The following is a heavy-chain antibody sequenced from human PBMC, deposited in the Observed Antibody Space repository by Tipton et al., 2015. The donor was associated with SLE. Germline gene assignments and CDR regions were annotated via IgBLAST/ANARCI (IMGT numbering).Heavy chain of an antibody. V-gene: IGHV3-73*01. J-gene: IGHJ5*02. CDR1: GFTFSGSA. Sequence: SLRLSCAASGFTFSGSAMHWVRQASGKGLEWVGRIRSKANSYATAYAASVKGMFTISRDDSKNTAYLQLNSLKTEDTAVYYCTRTNGGGAVVVPAWGQGSLVTVAS. CDR2: IRSKANSYAT. CDR3: TRTNGGGAVVVPA. D-gene: IGHD2-2*01.